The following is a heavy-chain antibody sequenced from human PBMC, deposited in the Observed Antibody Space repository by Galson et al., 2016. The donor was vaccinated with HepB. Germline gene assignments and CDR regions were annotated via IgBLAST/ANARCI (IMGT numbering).Heavy chain of an antibody. CDR1: GFSMSTDGVG. V-gene: IGHV2-5*01. J-gene: IGHJ3*01. CDR3: AQRPSYSDYEDAFNF. D-gene: IGHD4-11*01. CDR2: IYWKGTK. Sequence: PALVKPTQTLTLTCTLSGFSMSTDGVGVGWIRQPPGKALEWLALIYWKGTKRFSPSLRNRPSVTTDTSRNQVVLTLTDMDPVDTATYHRAQRPSYSDYEDAFNFWGQGTMVTVSS.